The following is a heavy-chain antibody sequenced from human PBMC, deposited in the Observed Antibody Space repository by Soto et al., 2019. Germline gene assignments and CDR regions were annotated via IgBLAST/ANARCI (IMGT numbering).Heavy chain of an antibody. CDR3: ARPRLGRRSNWFDP. J-gene: IGHJ5*02. Sequence: VASVKVSCKASGYTFSSYAMHWVRQAPGQRLEWMGWINAGNGNTKYSQKFQGRVTITRDTSASKAYMELSSLRSEDTAVYYCARPRLGRRSNWFDPWGQGTLVTAPQ. D-gene: IGHD3-16*01. CDR1: GYTFSSYA. V-gene: IGHV1-3*01. CDR2: INAGNGNT.